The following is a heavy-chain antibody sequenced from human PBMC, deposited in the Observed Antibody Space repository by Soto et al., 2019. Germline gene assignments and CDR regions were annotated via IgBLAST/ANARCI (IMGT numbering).Heavy chain of an antibody. CDR3: TRGPLKVQLWEFDY. CDR1: GYTFTSYG. Sequence: ASVKVSCKASGYTFTSYGISWVRQAPGQGLEWMGWISAYNGDTNYAQKLQGRVTMTTDTSTSTAYMELRSLRSDDTAVYYCTRGPLKVQLWEFDYWGQGTLVTVSS. CDR2: ISAYNGDT. J-gene: IGHJ4*02. V-gene: IGHV1-18*01. D-gene: IGHD5-18*01.